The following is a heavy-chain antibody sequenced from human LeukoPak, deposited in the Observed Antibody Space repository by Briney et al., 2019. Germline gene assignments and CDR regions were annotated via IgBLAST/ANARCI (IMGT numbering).Heavy chain of an antibody. CDR1: GGSISSGGYS. CDR2: IYHSGST. V-gene: IGHV4-30-2*01. CDR3: ASHSGRRAHDY. D-gene: IGHD6-19*01. Sequence: PSQTLSLTCAASGGSISSGGYSWSWIRQPPGKGLEWIGYIYHSGSTYYNPSLKSRVTISVDRSKNQFSLKLSSVTAADTAVYYCASHSGRRAHDYWGQGTLVTVSS. J-gene: IGHJ4*02.